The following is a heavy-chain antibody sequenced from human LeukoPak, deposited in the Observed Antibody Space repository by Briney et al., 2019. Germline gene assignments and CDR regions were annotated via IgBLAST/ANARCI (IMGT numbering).Heavy chain of an antibody. J-gene: IGHJ4*02. Sequence: GGSLRLSCAASGFTFSTYWMSWARQAPGKGLEWVANIRQDGSDKYYVDSVKGRFTISRDNAKNSLYLQMNSLRADDTAVYYCATYPGIAVAGTGFDYWGQGTLVTVSS. CDR3: ATYPGIAVAGTGFDY. CDR1: GFTFSTYW. D-gene: IGHD6-19*01. CDR2: IRQDGSDK. V-gene: IGHV3-7*01.